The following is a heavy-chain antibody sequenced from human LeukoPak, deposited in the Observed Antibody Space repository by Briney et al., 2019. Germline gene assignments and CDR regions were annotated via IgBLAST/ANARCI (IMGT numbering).Heavy chain of an antibody. CDR1: GFTFSDYW. Sequence: GGSLRLSCAVSGFTFSDYWMNWVRQAPGKGLEWVASIRQDGGEKSYVDSVKGRFTISRDNTKNSLYLQMSSLRAEDTAVYYCARVETAPGLYFDLWGQGTLVTVSS. J-gene: IGHJ4*01. CDR2: IRQDGGEK. D-gene: IGHD6-13*01. V-gene: IGHV3-7*01. CDR3: ARVETAPGLYFDL.